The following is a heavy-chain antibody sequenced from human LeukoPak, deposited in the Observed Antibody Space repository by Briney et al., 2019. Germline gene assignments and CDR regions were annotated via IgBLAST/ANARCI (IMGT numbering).Heavy chain of an antibody. CDR3: ARGRIAKIVVVHSFSYSMDV. V-gene: IGHV4-34*01. Sequence: SETLSLTCTVFGGSFTDYFWTWIRHSPGKGLEWFGEINDYTGDTNYNPSLNSRVSISLEKSKNQFSLELRSATAADTAVYYCARGRIAKIVVVHSFSYSMDVWGQGTTVTVSS. CDR1: GGSFTDYF. D-gene: IGHD3-22*01. CDR2: INDYTGDT. J-gene: IGHJ6*02.